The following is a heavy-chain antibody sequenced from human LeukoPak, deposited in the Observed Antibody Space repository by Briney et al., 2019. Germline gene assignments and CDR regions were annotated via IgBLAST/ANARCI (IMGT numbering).Heavy chain of an antibody. CDR2: IYYSGST. D-gene: IGHD5-12*01. V-gene: IGHV4-59*01. J-gene: IGHJ6*03. Sequence: SETLSLTCTVSGGSISSYYWSWIRQPPGKGLEWIGYIYYSGSTNYNPSLKSRVTISVDTSKNQFSLKLSSVTAADTAVYYCAGVGGGYDFFGYYYYMDVWGKGTTVTVSS. CDR1: GGSISSYY. CDR3: AGVGGGYDFFGYYYYMDV.